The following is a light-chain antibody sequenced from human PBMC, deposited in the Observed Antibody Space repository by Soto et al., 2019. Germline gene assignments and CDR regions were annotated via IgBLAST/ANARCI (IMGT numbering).Light chain of an antibody. J-gene: IGKJ4*01. CDR3: QQPTQPPLT. Sequence: APICRAACRGGTFTTACRVSQSIGSSSSWYQQKPGKAPKLLMYRSSTLQTGIPSRFSGSGSGALTTLTSSRLNPEDFATYSCQQPTQPPLTFGGGTKVDIK. CDR1: QSIGSS. CDR2: RSS. V-gene: IGKV1-39*01.